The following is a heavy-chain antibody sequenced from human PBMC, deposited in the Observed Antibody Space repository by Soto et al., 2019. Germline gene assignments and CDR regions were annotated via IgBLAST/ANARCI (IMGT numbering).Heavy chain of an antibody. CDR2: ISGSGGST. Sequence: LRLSCAASGFTFSSYAMSWVRQAPGKGLEWVSAISGSGGSTYYADSVKGRFTISRDNSKNTLYLQMNSLRAEDTAVYYCAKDLGYYYDSSGYYNYWGQGTLVTVSS. V-gene: IGHV3-23*01. J-gene: IGHJ4*02. CDR3: AKDLGYYYDSSGYYNY. CDR1: GFTFSSYA. D-gene: IGHD3-22*01.